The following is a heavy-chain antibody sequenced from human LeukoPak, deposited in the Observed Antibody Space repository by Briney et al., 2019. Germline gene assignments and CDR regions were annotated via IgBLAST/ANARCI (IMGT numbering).Heavy chain of an antibody. CDR2: ISPYNGNT. J-gene: IGHJ3*02. V-gene: IGHV1-18*01. Sequence: ASVKVSCKASGYTFTNYGSSWVRQAPGQGLEWMGWISPYNGNTNYAQKVQGRVTMTTDTSTSTAYMEVRSLSSDDTAVYYCARVSSSYSGAFDIWGQGTMVTVSS. D-gene: IGHD1-26*01. CDR1: GYTFTNYG. CDR3: ARVSSSYSGAFDI.